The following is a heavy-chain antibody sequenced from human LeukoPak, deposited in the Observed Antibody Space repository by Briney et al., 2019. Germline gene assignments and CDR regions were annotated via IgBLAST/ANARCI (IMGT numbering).Heavy chain of an antibody. CDR3: ARGTYYYDSSGSPLGLGQSYYYYGMDV. CDR1: GGSISSYY. CDR2: IYTSGST. V-gene: IGHV4-4*07. J-gene: IGHJ6*02. D-gene: IGHD3-22*01. Sequence: SETLSLTCTVSGGSISSYYWSWIRQPAGKGLEWIGRIYTSGSTNYNPSLKSRVTMSVDTSKNQFSLKLSSVTAADTAVYYCARGTYYYDSSGSPLGLGQSYYYYGMDVWGQGTTVTVSS.